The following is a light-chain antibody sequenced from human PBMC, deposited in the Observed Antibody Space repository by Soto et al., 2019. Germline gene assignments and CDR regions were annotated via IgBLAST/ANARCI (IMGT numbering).Light chain of an antibody. Sequence: QSVLTQPASVSGSPGQSITISCTGTSXDVGGYNYVSWYQQHPGKAPKLMIYEVSNRPSGISNRFSGSKSGNTASLTISGLQPEDEADYYCSSYTSSNTYVFGTGTKVTVL. J-gene: IGLJ1*01. V-gene: IGLV2-14*01. CDR2: EVS. CDR1: SXDVGGYNY. CDR3: SSYTSSNTYV.